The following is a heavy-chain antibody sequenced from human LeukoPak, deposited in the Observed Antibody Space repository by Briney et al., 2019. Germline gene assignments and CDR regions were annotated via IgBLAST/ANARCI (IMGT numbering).Heavy chain of an antibody. V-gene: IGHV1-69*13. CDR3: ARGVAAALVTSWFDP. D-gene: IGHD6-13*01. CDR2: IIPIFGTA. CDR1: GGTFSSYA. J-gene: IGHJ5*02. Sequence: ASVKVSCKASGGTFSSYAISWVRQAPGQELEWMGGIIPIFGTANYAQKFQGRVTITADESTSTAYMELSSLRSEDTAVYYCARGVAAALVTSWFDPWGQGTLVTVSS.